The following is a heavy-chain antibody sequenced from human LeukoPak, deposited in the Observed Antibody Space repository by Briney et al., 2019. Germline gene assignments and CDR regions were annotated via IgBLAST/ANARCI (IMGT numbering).Heavy chain of an antibody. V-gene: IGHV3-30-3*01. CDR3: ARGHDYGDY. J-gene: IGHJ4*02. CDR2: ISYDGSNK. D-gene: IGHD3-16*01. CDR1: GFTFNSYA. Sequence: GGSLRLSCAASGFTFNSYAMHWVRQAPGKGLEWVAVISYDGSNKYSADSVKGRFTISRDNSKNTLYLQMNSLSAEDTAVYYCARGHDYGDYWGQGTLVTVSS.